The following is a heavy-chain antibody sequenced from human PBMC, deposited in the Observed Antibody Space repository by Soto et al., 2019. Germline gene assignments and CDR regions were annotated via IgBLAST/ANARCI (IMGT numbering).Heavy chain of an antibody. Sequence: GASVKVSCKASGGTFSSYAISWVRQAPGQGLEWMGGIIPIFGTANYAQKFQGRVTITADKSTSTAYMELSSLRSEDTAVYYCARMIGLTIFGVVMDVWGQGTTVTVSS. CDR2: IIPIFGTA. CDR3: ARMIGLTIFGVVMDV. D-gene: IGHD3-3*01. J-gene: IGHJ6*02. CDR1: GGTFSSYA. V-gene: IGHV1-69*06.